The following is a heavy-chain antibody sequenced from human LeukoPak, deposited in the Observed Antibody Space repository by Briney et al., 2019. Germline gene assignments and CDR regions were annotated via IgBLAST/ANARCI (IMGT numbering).Heavy chain of an antibody. D-gene: IGHD3-10*01. CDR1: GGSFSGYY. J-gene: IGHJ4*02. CDR2: INHSGST. Sequence: SETLSLTCAVYGGSFSGYYWSWIRQPPGKGLEWIGEINHSGSTNYNPSLKSRVTISVDTSKNQFSLKLSSVTAADTAVYYCASCPWFGEDVGYWGQGTLVTVSS. V-gene: IGHV4-34*01. CDR3: ASCPWFGEDVGY.